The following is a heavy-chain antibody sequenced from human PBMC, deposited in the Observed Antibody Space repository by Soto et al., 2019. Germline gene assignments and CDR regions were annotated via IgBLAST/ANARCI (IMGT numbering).Heavy chain of an antibody. CDR1: GGSLSTNP. V-gene: IGHV1-69*06. D-gene: IGHD2-15*01. Sequence: GASVEVSCKASGGSLSTNPISWVRQAPGQGLEWMGGTGSGTGPGNHAQKFQGRLTVTADKSTSTVYMELTNLSSEDTAVYYCAFRDSGGFYRYFDSRCPAPLVTGS. CDR3: AFRDSGGFYRYFDS. CDR2: TGSGTGPG. J-gene: IGHJ4*02.